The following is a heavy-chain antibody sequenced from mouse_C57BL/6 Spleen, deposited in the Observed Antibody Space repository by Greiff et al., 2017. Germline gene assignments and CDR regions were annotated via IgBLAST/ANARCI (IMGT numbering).Heavy chain of an antibody. J-gene: IGHJ1*03. D-gene: IGHD1-1*01. CDR1: GYTFTSYW. Sequence: QVQLQQPGAELVKPGASVKMSCKASGYTFTSYWITWVKQRPGQGLEWIGDIYPGSGSTNYNEKFKSKATLTVDTSSSTAYMQLSSLTSEDSAVYYVARSRDYYGSRYFDVWGTGTTVTVSS. CDR3: ARSRDYYGSRYFDV. V-gene: IGHV1-55*01. CDR2: IYPGSGST.